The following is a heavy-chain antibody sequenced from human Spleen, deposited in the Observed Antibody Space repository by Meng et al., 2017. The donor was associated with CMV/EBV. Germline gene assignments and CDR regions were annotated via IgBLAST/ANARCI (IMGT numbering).Heavy chain of an antibody. CDR3: ARGNTAMVWGQLAPPGGFDP. D-gene: IGHD5-18*01. V-gene: IGHV4-34*01. Sequence: SETLSLTCAVYGGSFSGYYWSWIRQPPGKGLEWIGEINHSGSTNYNPSLKSRVTISVDTSKNQFSLKLSSVTAADTAVYYCARGNTAMVWGQLAPPGGFDPWGQGTLVTAPQ. CDR1: GGSFSGYY. J-gene: IGHJ5*02. CDR2: INHSGST.